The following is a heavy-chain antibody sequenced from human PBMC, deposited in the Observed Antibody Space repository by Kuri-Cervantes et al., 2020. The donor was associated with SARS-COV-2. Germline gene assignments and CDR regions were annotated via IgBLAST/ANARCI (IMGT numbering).Heavy chain of an antibody. V-gene: IGHV4-61*01. D-gene: IGHD4/OR15-4a*01. CDR2: IYYSGST. Sequence: GSLRLSCTVSGGSISSSSYYWGWIRQPPGKGLEWIGYIYYSGSTNYNPSLKSRVTISVDTSKNQFSLKLSSVTAADTAVYYCARDPNANHNNWFDPWGQGTLVTV. J-gene: IGHJ5*02. CDR1: GGSISSSSYY. CDR3: ARDPNANHNNWFDP.